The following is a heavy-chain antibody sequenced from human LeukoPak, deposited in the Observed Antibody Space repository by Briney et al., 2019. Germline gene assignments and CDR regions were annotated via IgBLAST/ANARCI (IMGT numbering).Heavy chain of an antibody. CDR2: IKPDGSEN. Sequence: PGGSLRLSCAASGFTFSSYWMSWVRQSPGKGMEWVANIKPDGSENYYVDSVKGRFTISRDNAKNALYLEMNSLRAGDTAVYYCARERMYSGSGSTYPYYDYWGQGTLVTVSS. CDR1: GFTFSSYW. J-gene: IGHJ4*02. V-gene: IGHV3-7*01. D-gene: IGHD3-10*01. CDR3: ARERMYSGSGSTYPYYDY.